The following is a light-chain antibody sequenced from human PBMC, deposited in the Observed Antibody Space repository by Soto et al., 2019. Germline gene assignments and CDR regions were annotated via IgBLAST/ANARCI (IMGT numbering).Light chain of an antibody. CDR3: QHYNWLSWT. Sequence: EIVMTQSPVTLSVSPGERATLSCRASQSVSNNLAWYQQKPGQAPRLLIYDASTRATGIPARFSGGGSGTEFTLTISSLQSEDFAVYYCQHYNWLSWTFGQGTKVEIK. CDR2: DAS. V-gene: IGKV3-15*01. CDR1: QSVSNN. J-gene: IGKJ1*01.